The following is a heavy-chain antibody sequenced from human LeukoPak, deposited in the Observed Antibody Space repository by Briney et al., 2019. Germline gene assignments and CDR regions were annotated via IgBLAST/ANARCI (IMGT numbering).Heavy chain of an antibody. CDR1: GFTFSSYW. J-gene: IGHJ4*02. Sequence: PGGSLRLSCAASGFTFSSYWMHWVRQAPGKGLVWVSRINLDGSSTNYADSVKGRFTISRDNAKNTLYLQMNSLRAEDTAIYYCARERVRGAHDSWGQGTLVTVSS. CDR3: ARERVRGAHDS. V-gene: IGHV3-74*01. D-gene: IGHD3-10*01. CDR2: INLDGSST.